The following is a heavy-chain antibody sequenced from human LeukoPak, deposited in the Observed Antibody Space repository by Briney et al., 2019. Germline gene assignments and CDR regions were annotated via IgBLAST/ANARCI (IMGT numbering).Heavy chain of an antibody. CDR3: ARALGSSGYYYSIYYFDY. J-gene: IGHJ4*02. D-gene: IGHD3-22*01. CDR1: GFTFSDYY. V-gene: IGHV3-11*04. CDR2: ISTSGSTI. Sequence: GGSLRLSCAASGFTFSDYYMSWIRQAPGKGLEWVSYISTSGSTIHYADSVRGRFTISRDNAKNSLYLQMNSLRAEDTAVYYCARALGSSGYYYSIYYFDYWGQGTLVTVSS.